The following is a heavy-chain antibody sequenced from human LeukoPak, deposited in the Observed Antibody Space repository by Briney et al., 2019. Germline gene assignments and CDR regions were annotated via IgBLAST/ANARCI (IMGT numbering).Heavy chain of an antibody. CDR3: ARAGSICGGDCPNWFDP. Sequence: ASVKVSCKASGYTFTSYGISWVRQAPGQGLEWMGWISAYKGNTNYAQKLQGRVTMTTDTSTSTAYMELRSLRSDDTAVYYCARAGSICGGDCPNWFDPWGQGTLVTVSS. J-gene: IGHJ5*02. CDR1: GYTFTSYG. V-gene: IGHV1-18*01. D-gene: IGHD2-21*02. CDR2: ISAYKGNT.